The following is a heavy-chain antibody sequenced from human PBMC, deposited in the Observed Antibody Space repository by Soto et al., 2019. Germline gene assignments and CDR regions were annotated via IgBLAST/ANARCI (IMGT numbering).Heavy chain of an antibody. CDR1: GFTFSSYA. J-gene: IGHJ4*02. V-gene: IGHV3-23*01. Sequence: PGGSLRLSCAASGFTFSSYAMSWVRQAPGKGLEWVSAISGSGGSTYYADSVKGRFTISRDNFKNTLYLQMNSLRVEDTAVYFCVASDPFDYWGQGTQVTVSS. CDR2: ISGSGGST. CDR3: VASDPFDY.